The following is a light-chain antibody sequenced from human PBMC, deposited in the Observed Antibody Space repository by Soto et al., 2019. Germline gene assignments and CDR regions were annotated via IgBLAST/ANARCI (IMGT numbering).Light chain of an antibody. CDR3: NSYTSASTYV. J-gene: IGLJ1*01. Sequence: QSVLTQPASVSGSPGQSITISCTGTGSDIGSYNYVSWYQHHPGKVPKFIIYDVTNRPSGVSDRFSGSKSGNTASLTISGLQAEDEADYYCNSYTSASTYVFGTGNKVTVL. V-gene: IGLV2-14*03. CDR1: GSDIGSYNY. CDR2: DVT.